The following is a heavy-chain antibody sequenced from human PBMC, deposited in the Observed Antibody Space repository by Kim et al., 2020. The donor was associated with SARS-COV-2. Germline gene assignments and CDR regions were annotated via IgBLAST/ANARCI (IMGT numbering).Heavy chain of an antibody. Sequence: RVTISVDTSKNQFSLKLSSVTAADTAVYYCARHGSSSSPYHYYYYYGMDVWGQGTTVTVSS. D-gene: IGHD6-6*01. CDR3: ARHGSSSSPYHYYYYYGMDV. V-gene: IGHV4-39*01. J-gene: IGHJ6*02.